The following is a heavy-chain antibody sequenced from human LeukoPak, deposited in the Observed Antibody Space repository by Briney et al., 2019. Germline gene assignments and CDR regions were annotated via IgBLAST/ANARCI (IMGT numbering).Heavy chain of an antibody. D-gene: IGHD3-9*01. Sequence: GASVKVSCKASGYTFNGYYMHWVRQAPGQGLEWMGRINPNSGGTNYAQKFQGRVTMTSDTSISTPYQELSRLRCEDTAVYYCARERDTREDYDILTGYDPWGQGTLVTVSS. CDR2: INPNSGGT. CDR1: GYTFNGYY. J-gene: IGHJ5*02. V-gene: IGHV1-2*06. CDR3: ARERDTREDYDILTGYDP.